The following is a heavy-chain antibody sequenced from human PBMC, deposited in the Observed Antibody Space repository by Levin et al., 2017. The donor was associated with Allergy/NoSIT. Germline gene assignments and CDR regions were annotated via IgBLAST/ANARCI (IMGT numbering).Heavy chain of an antibody. Sequence: KVSCKHSGYSFTSYWIGWVRQMPGKGLEWMGIIYPAESDTRYSPSFQGQVTISVDKSISTAYLQWRSLKASDTAIYYCARATMTGLLAGFWGQGTLVTVSS. CDR3: ARATMTGLLAGF. CDR1: GYSFTSYW. CDR2: IYPAESDT. V-gene: IGHV5-51*01. D-gene: IGHD3-22*01. J-gene: IGHJ4*02.